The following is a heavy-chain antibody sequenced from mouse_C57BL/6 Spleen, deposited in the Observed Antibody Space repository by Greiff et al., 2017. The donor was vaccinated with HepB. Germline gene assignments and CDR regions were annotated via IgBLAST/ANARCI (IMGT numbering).Heavy chain of an antibody. V-gene: IGHV1-76*01. D-gene: IGHD2-2*01. Sequence: VQLQQSGAELVRPGASVKLSCKASGYTFTDYYINWVKQRPGQGLEWIARIYPGSGNTYYNEKFKGKATLTAEKSSSTAYMQLSSLTSEDSAVYFCAREGLRRYYYAMDYWGQGTSVTVSS. J-gene: IGHJ4*01. CDR3: AREGLRRYYYAMDY. CDR1: GYTFTDYY. CDR2: IYPGSGNT.